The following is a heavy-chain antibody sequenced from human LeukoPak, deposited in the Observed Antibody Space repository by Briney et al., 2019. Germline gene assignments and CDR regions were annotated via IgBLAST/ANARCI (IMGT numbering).Heavy chain of an antibody. CDR1: GFTFSSYW. V-gene: IGHV3-7*04. J-gene: IGHJ4*01. D-gene: IGHD7-27*01. CDR2: IKQDGSEK. Sequence: GGSLRLSCAASGFTFSSYWMSWVRQAPGKGLEWVANIKQDGSEKYYVDSVKGRFTISSANAKHSLYLQMNSLRAEDTAVYYCARANWGSYYLDYWKEETLVTVPS. CDR3: ARANWGSYYLDY.